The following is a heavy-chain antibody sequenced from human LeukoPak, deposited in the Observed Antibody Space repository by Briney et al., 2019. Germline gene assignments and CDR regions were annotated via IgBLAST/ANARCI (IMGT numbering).Heavy chain of an antibody. CDR1: GGSFSGYY. CDR2: INHSGST. CDR3: ARARLCSSTSCYGRYFDY. V-gene: IGHV4-34*01. D-gene: IGHD2-2*01. Sequence: SETLSLTCAVYGGSFSGYYWSWIRQPPGKGLEWIGEINHSGSTNYNPSLKSRVTISVDTSKNRFSLKLSSVTAADTAVYYCARARLCSSTSCYGRYFDYWGQGTLVTVSS. J-gene: IGHJ4*02.